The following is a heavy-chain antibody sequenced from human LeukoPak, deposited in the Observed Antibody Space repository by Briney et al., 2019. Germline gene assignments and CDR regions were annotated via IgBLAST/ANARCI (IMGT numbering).Heavy chain of an antibody. CDR3: AREDDYGDFYYYYYGMDV. Sequence: GWSLRLSCAASGFTFSSYAMHWVRQAPGKGLEWVAVISYDGSNKYYADSVKGRFTISRDNSKNTLYLQMNSLRAEDTAVYYCAREDDYGDFYYYYYGMDVWGQGTTVTVSS. J-gene: IGHJ6*02. CDR2: ISYDGSNK. V-gene: IGHV3-30-3*01. CDR1: GFTFSSYA. D-gene: IGHD4-17*01.